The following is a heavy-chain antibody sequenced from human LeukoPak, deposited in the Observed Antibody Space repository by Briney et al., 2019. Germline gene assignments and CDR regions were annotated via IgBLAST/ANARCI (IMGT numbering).Heavy chain of an antibody. CDR1: GFTFSSYA. Sequence: GGSLRLSCAASGFTFSSYAMHWVRQAPGKGLEWVAVISYDGSNKYYADSVKGRFTISRDNSKNTLYLQMNSLRAEDTAVYYCASPEDFDWLSYWGQGTLVTVSS. CDR2: ISYDGSNK. J-gene: IGHJ4*02. V-gene: IGHV3-30*04. D-gene: IGHD3-9*01. CDR3: ASPEDFDWLSY.